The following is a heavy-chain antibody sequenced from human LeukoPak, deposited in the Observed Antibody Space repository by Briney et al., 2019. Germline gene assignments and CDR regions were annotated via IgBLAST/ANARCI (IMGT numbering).Heavy chain of an antibody. J-gene: IGHJ4*02. Sequence: GGSLRLSCAASGFTFSSYEMNWVRQAPGKGLEWVSYISSSGTTIYYADSVKGRFTISRDNAKNSLYLQMNSLRAEDTAVYYCARGYYDEVRGVDYWGQGTLVTVSS. CDR2: ISSSGTTI. CDR1: GFTFSSYE. D-gene: IGHD3-22*01. CDR3: ARGYYDEVRGVDY. V-gene: IGHV3-48*03.